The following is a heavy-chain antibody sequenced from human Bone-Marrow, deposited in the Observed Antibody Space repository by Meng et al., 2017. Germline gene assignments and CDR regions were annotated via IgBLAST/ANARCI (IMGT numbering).Heavy chain of an antibody. CDR3: AKWQYYYDSSGYNGADY. CDR2: ISGSGGST. CDR1: GFTFSSYA. V-gene: IGHV3-23*01. J-gene: IGHJ4*02. D-gene: IGHD3-22*01. Sequence: GESLKISCAASGFTFSSYAMSWVRQAPGKGLEWVSAISGSGGSTYYADSVKGRFTISRDNSKNTLYLQMNSLGAEDTAVYYCAKWQYYYDSSGYNGADYWGQGTLVTVSS.